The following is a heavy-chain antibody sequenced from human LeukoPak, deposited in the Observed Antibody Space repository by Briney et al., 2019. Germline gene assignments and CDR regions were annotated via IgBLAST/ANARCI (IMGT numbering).Heavy chain of an antibody. Sequence: RSETLSLTCTVSGGSISSYHGGWIRQPPGKGLEWIGYISYSGSTNYNLTLKTRVTISIDTAKNQCSVKRNSVTAADTAVYYCARGKITMVRGVTAGGFDYWGQGTLVTVSS. CDR1: GGSISSYH. V-gene: IGHV4-59*01. D-gene: IGHD3-10*01. CDR3: ARGKITMVRGVTAGGFDY. CDR2: ISYSGST. J-gene: IGHJ4*02.